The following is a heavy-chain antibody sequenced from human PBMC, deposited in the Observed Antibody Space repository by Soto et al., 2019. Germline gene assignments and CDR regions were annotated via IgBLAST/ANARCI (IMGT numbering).Heavy chain of an antibody. J-gene: IGHJ6*02. CDR3: ARGKPSGYRFGPRNFFYYGLDV. V-gene: IGHV4-34*01. Sequence: SETLSLTFAVFSGSLGDNYWTWIRQSPEKGLEWIGEIHPSGITDYNPSLNSPLTLSLDTSKNQSSLKVASVTAADTAVYFCARGKPSGYRFGPRNFFYYGLDVWGPGTTVTVSS. CDR2: IHPSGIT. D-gene: IGHD5-18*01. CDR1: SGSLGDNY.